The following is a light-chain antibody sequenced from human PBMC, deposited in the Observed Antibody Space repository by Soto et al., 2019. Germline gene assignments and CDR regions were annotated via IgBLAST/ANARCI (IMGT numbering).Light chain of an antibody. CDR1: ASDIGGYTF. V-gene: IGLV2-8*01. J-gene: IGLJ1*01. Sequence: QSALTQPPSASGSPGQSVAISCTGTASDIGGYTFVSWYQQHPGKAPKLLIYDVNKRPSGVPDRFSGSKSGNTASLTVSGLQAEDEAVYYCSAHGGTNPYVFGTGTKVTVL. CDR2: DVN. CDR3: SAHGGTNPYV.